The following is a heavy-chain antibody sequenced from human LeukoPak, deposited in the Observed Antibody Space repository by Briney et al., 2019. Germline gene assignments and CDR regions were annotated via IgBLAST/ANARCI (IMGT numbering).Heavy chain of an antibody. V-gene: IGHV3-23*01. CDR1: GLSFSFYA. J-gene: IGHJ4*02. CDR3: AGRVTGYSSGYVY. CDR2: ISGGGAGT. Sequence: PGGSLRLSCAASGLSFSFYAMSWVRQAPGKGLEWVSSISGGGAGTYYADSERGRFTISRDNSKNTLYLQMNSLRAEDTAVYYCAGRVTGYSSGYVYWGQGTLVTVSS. D-gene: IGHD5-18*01.